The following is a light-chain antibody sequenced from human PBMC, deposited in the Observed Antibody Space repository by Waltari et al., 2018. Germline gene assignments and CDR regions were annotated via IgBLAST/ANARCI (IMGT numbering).Light chain of an antibody. J-gene: IGLJ2*01. CDR2: GDS. CDR3: QSFDTSLGAI. V-gene: IGLV1-40*01. Sequence: QSVLAQPPSGSGAPGQRVTIPCPGSSSNIGAGHHVPWYQEFPGTAPKLLIYGDSNRPSGVPDRFSGSKSGTSASLAITGLQAEDEANYYCQSFDTSLGAIFGGGTKVTVL. CDR1: SSNIGAGHH.